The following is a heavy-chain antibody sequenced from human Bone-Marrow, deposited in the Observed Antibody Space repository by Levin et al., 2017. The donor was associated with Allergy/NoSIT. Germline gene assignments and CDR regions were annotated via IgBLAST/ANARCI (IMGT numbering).Heavy chain of an antibody. CDR1: GFIFSSYS. V-gene: IGHV3-21*01. CDR2: ISYSSKYI. CDR3: AREGDYGVVTPNWFDP. D-gene: IGHD3-3*01. J-gene: IGHJ5*02. Sequence: GESLKISCAASGFIFSSYSMNWVRQAPGKGLEWVSYISYSSKYIYYTDSLKGRFTISRDNAKNSLYLQMNSLRAEDTAVYYCAREGDYGVVTPNWFDPWGQGTLVTVSS.